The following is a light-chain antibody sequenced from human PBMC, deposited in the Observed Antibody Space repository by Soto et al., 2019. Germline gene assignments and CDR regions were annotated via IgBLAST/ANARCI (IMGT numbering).Light chain of an antibody. V-gene: IGKV3-20*01. Sequence: IVLTRSPGTLSLSPGEGATLSCRASQSGSSANFAWYQQKPGQPPGLLIYGPTSRATGIPDRFSGSGSGTVFTLTINILEPDDFAVYYSHQYGKSPQTFGQGIKVDIK. J-gene: IGKJ1*01. CDR1: QSGSSAN. CDR3: HQYGKSPQT. CDR2: GPT.